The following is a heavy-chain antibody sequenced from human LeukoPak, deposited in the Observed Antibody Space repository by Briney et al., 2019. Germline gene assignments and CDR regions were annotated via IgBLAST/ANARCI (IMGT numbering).Heavy chain of an antibody. V-gene: IGHV1-8*01. J-gene: IGHJ4*02. CDR2: MNPNSGNT. Sequence: ASVKVSCKASGYTFTSYDINWVRQATGQGLEWMGWMNPNSGNTGYAQKFQGRATMTRNTSISTAYMELRSLRSDDTAVYYCAREWGYCSSTSCYTSFDYWGQGTLVTVSS. CDR3: AREWGYCSSTSCYTSFDY. D-gene: IGHD2-2*02. CDR1: GYTFTSYD.